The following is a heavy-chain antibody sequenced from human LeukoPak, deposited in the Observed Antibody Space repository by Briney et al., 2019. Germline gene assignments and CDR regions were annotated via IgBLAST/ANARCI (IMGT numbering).Heavy chain of an antibody. D-gene: IGHD2-15*01. CDR3: ARSPHAYCSGDSCFGGWFDA. Sequence: PSEALSLTCTVSGGSISSGGYYWNWIRQHPGKGLEWIGYIYYSGSTYYNPSLKSRIAISVETSKNQFSLRLSSVTAADTAVYYCARSPHAYCSGDSCFGGWFDAWGQGTLVTVSS. CDR1: GGSISSGGYY. V-gene: IGHV4-31*03. CDR2: IYYSGST. J-gene: IGHJ5*02.